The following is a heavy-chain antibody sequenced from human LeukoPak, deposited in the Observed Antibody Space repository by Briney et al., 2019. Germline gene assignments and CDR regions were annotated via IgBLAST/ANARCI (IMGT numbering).Heavy chain of an antibody. D-gene: IGHD5-12*01. Sequence: GGSLRLSCAASGFTFDDYGMSWVRQAPGKGLEWVSGINWNGGSTGYADSVKGRFTISRDNAKNSLFLQMNSLRAEDTAVYYCVRAEGSSGSSEYFQHWGQGTLVTVSS. CDR1: GFTFDDYG. CDR2: INWNGGST. J-gene: IGHJ1*01. V-gene: IGHV3-20*04. CDR3: VRAEGSSGSSEYFQH.